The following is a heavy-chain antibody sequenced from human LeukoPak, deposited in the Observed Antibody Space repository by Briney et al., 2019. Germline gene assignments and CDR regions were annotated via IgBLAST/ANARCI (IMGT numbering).Heavy chain of an antibody. CDR3: ARDQDIAAAGTWFDP. J-gene: IGHJ5*02. CDR2: IKQDGSEK. CDR1: GFTFSSYW. V-gene: IGHV3-7*01. D-gene: IGHD6-13*01. Sequence: GGSLRLSCAASGFTFSSYWMSWVRQAPGKGLEWVANIKQDGSEKYYVDSVKGRFTISRDNAKNSLYLQMNSLRAEDTAVYYCARDQDIAAAGTWFDPWGQGTLVTVSS.